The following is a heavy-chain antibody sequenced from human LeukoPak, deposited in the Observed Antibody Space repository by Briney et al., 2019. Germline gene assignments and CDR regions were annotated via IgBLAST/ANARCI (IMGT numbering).Heavy chain of an antibody. D-gene: IGHD3-10*01. Sequence: GGTLRLSCAASGFTFSSFAMSWIRQAPGKGLEWVSSVSTSGVGTYYADSVRGRFTISRDNSKNTVFLQMNSLRAEDTAVYYCAKDYGSGKDYFDYWGQGTLVTVSS. CDR2: VSTSGVGT. CDR1: GFTFSSFA. CDR3: AKDYGSGKDYFDY. V-gene: IGHV3-23*01. J-gene: IGHJ4*02.